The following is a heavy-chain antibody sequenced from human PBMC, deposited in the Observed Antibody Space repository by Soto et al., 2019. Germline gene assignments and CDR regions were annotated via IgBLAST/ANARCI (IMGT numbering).Heavy chain of an antibody. CDR2: INAGNGNT. CDR1: GYTFTNYA. CDR3: SRVVYYYDSSGYTPPFDY. V-gene: IGHV1-3*01. D-gene: IGHD3-22*01. J-gene: IGHJ4*02. Sequence: ASVKVSCKASGYTFTNYAMHWVRQAPGQRLEWMGWINAGNGNTKYSQRFQGRVTITRDTSASTAYMELSSLRSEDTAVYYCSRVVYYYDSSGYTPPFDYWGQGTLVTVS.